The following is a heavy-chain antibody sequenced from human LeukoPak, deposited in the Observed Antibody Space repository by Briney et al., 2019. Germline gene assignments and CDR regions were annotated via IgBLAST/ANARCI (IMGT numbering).Heavy chain of an antibody. J-gene: IGHJ4*02. V-gene: IGHV4-59*01. D-gene: IGHD5-18*01. CDR2: MHSNGNS. CDR3: ARDKRHSYGRYFDP. Sequence: SETLSLTCTVSGDSISTYYWNWIRKPPGKGLEWIGYMHSNGNSKYNPSLKNRVNIFIDMSKNQFVLNLRSVTAADTAVYYCARDKRHSYGRYFDPWGQGMLVTVSS. CDR1: GDSISTYY.